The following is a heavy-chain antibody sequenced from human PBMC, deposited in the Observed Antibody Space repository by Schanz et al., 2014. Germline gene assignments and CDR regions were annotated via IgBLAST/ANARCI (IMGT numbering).Heavy chain of an antibody. J-gene: IGHJ3*02. CDR3: VRDFGGVVFDI. V-gene: IGHV3-64*07. Sequence: DVQLVESGGGLVQPGGSLRLSCTASGFTFSVYSMHWVRQTPGKGLEHVSGITTSGSSTVYADSVKGRFTISRDNSKNTVYLQMGSLRTEDSAVYYCVRDFGGVVFDIWGQGTLVTVSS. CDR1: GFTFSVYS. CDR2: ITTSGSST. D-gene: IGHD3-16*01.